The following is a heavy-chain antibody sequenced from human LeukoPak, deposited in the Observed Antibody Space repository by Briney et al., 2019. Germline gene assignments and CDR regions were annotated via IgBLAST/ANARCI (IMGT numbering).Heavy chain of an antibody. CDR1: VYTPTELS. J-gene: IGHJ4*02. V-gene: IGHV1-24*01. CDR3: ATVGYSYGYFFDY. D-gene: IGHD5-18*01. Sequence: GASVKVSFKFSVYTPTELSMHWVRQAPGKGLEWMGGFDPEDGETIYSQKFQGRVTMTEDTSTDTDYMELRSLRSEDTAVYYCATVGYSYGYFFDYWGQGTLATVSS. CDR2: FDPEDGET.